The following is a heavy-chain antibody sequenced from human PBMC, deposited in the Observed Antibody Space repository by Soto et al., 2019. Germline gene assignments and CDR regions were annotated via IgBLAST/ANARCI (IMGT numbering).Heavy chain of an antibody. J-gene: IGHJ5*02. D-gene: IGHD3-22*01. CDR1: GGSISSSSYY. CDR3: ARDYYDSSGYPLRSWFDP. Sequence: SETLSLTCTVSGGSISSSSYYWGWIRQPPGKGLEWIGSIYYSGSTYYNPSLRSRVTISVDTSKNQFSLKLSSVTAADTAVYYCARDYYDSSGYPLRSWFDPWGQGTLVTVS. V-gene: IGHV4-39*02. CDR2: IYYSGST.